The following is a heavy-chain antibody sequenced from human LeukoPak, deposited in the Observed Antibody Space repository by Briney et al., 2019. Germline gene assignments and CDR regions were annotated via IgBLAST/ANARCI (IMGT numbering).Heavy chain of an antibody. CDR3: ASSGDYGDYPFDY. D-gene: IGHD4-17*01. V-gene: IGHV4-59*01. Sequence: KSSETLSLTCTVSGGSISSYYWSWIRQPPGKGLEWIGYIYYSGSTNYNPSLKSRVTISVDTSKNQFSLKLSSVTAADTAVYYCASSGDYGDYPFDYWGQGTLVTVSS. J-gene: IGHJ4*02. CDR2: IYYSGST. CDR1: GGSISSYY.